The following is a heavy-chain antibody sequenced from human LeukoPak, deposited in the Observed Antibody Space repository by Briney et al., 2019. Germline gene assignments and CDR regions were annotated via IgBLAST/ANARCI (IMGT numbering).Heavy chain of an antibody. J-gene: IGHJ4*02. D-gene: IGHD2-21*01. CDR3: SKGRQTGDYSKSDY. Sequence: PGGSLRLSCAASGFTFSSYTMSWVRQAPGEGLEWLSAISGRGESTFYAPSVKGRFAISRDNSDNTLYLQMSSLRVDDTAVYFCSKGRQTGDYSKSDYWGQGPLVTVS. V-gene: IGHV3-23*01. CDR1: GFTFSSYT. CDR2: ISGRGEST.